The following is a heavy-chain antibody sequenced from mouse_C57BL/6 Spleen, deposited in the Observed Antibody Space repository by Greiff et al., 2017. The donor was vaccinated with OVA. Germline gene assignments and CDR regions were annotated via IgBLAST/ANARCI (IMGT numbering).Heavy chain of an antibody. CDR1: GFTFSDYG. CDR3: ARNPLYYGSSFSYYFDY. D-gene: IGHD1-1*01. V-gene: IGHV5-17*01. Sequence: EVQGVESGGGLVKPGGSLKLSCAASGFTFSDYGMHWVRQAPEKGLEWVAYISSGSSTIYYADTVKGRFTISRDNAKNTLFLQMTSLRSEDTAMYYCARNPLYYGSSFSYYFDYWGQGTTLTVSS. J-gene: IGHJ2*01. CDR2: ISSGSSTI.